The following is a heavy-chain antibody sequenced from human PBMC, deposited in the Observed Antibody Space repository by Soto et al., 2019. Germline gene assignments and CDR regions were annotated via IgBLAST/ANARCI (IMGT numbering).Heavy chain of an antibody. D-gene: IGHD2-21*01. Sequence: EVQLVESGGGLVKPGGSLRLSCAASGFTFSNAWMSWVRQAPGKGLEWVGRIKSKTDGGTTDYAAPVKGRSPISRDDSKNTLYLQTNRLKAEDTAVYYCTTAPVANSLLDYWGQGTLVTVSS. V-gene: IGHV3-15*01. J-gene: IGHJ4*02. CDR3: TTAPVANSLLDY. CDR1: GFTFSNAW. CDR2: IKSKTDGGTT.